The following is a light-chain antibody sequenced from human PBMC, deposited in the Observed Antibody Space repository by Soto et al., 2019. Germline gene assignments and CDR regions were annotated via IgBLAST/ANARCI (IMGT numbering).Light chain of an antibody. Sequence: AIQMTQSPASLSASVGDRVTITCRASQGIKNDVAWYQQKPGKAPKLLIYAASSLQSGAPPRFSGSGSGTDFTLTISSLQPEDFATYYCLQDYNYPHTFGQGTKLEIK. J-gene: IGKJ2*01. V-gene: IGKV1-6*01. CDR3: LQDYNYPHT. CDR2: AAS. CDR1: QGIKND.